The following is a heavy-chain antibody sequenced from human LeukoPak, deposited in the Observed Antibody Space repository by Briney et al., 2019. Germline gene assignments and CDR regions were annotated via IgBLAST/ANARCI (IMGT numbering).Heavy chain of an antibody. CDR3: ARDEDSAYGSGSYLS. CDR2: LYYSGST. Sequence: SETLSLTCTVSGGSISGYYWSWIRQPPGKGLEWIGYLYYSGSTNYNPSLKSRVTISVNTSKNQFSLKLSSVTAADTAVYYCARDEDSAYGSGSYLSWGQGTLVTVSS. CDR1: GGSISGYY. V-gene: IGHV4-59*01. J-gene: IGHJ5*02. D-gene: IGHD3-10*01.